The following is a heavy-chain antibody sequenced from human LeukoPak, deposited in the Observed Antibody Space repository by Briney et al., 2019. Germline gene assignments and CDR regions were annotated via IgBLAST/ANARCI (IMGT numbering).Heavy chain of an antibody. J-gene: IGHJ4*02. V-gene: IGHV1-46*01. D-gene: IGHD2-15*01. CDR2: INPSGGST. Sequence: GASVKVSCKASGGTFSSYAISWVRQAPGQGLEWMGIINPSGGSTSYAQKFQGRVTMTRDTSTSTVYMELSSLRSEDTAVYYCASEWYLDYWGQGTLVTVSS. CDR3: ASEWYLDY. CDR1: GGTFSSYA.